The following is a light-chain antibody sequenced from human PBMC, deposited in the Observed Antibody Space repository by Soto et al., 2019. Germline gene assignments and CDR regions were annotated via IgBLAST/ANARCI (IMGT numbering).Light chain of an antibody. CDR3: AVWDNSLSGVV. V-gene: IGLV1-44*01. J-gene: IGLJ2*01. Sequence: QSVLTQPPTASGIPGQRVTISCSGSSSNIGTKTVNWYQQLPGTAPKLLIYSNNQRPSGVPDRFSGSKSGTSASLAISGLQSEDEADYYCAVWDNSLSGVVFGGGTKVTVL. CDR1: SSNIGTKT. CDR2: SNN.